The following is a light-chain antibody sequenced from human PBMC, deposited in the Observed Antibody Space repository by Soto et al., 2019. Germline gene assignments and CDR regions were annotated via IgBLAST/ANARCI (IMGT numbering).Light chain of an antibody. CDR1: SSDVGGYGF. CDR3: SSFTSSSSLVL. CDR2: EVV. J-gene: IGLJ2*01. V-gene: IGLV2-14*01. Sequence: QSALTQPRSVSGSPGQSVTISCIGTSSDVGGYGFVSWYQQHPGKAPKLIIYEVVNRPSGVSNRFSGSKSGNTASLTISGLQAEDEADYFCSSFTSSSSLVLFGGGTKLTVL.